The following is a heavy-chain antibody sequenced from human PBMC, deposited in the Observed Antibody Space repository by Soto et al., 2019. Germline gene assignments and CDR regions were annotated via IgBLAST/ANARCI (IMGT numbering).Heavy chain of an antibody. CDR1: GASISAYY. J-gene: IGHJ3*02. CDR2: MYYTGST. D-gene: IGHD2-15*01. Sequence: QVQLQESGPGLVKPSETLSLTCTVSGASISAYYWSWIRQPPGKGLEWIGYMYYTGSTNYNPSLKSRVTLSVDTPNNHFSLQLPSVTAADTAVYYCAREGGEYCSGGSCYSVGSYDIWGQGTMVTVSS. V-gene: IGHV4-59*01. CDR3: AREGGEYCSGGSCYSVGSYDI.